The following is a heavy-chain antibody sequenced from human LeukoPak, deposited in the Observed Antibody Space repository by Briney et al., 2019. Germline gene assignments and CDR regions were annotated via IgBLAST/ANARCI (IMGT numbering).Heavy chain of an antibody. V-gene: IGHV4-39*01. CDR1: GGSISSSSYY. Sequence: SETLSLTCTVSGGSISSSSYYWGWIRQPPGKGLEWIGSIYYSGSTYYNPSLKSRVTISVDTSKNQFSLKLSSVTAADTAVYYCARHEGSSNPYYYHGMDVWGQGTTVTVTS. CDR2: IYYSGST. D-gene: IGHD6-13*01. CDR3: ARHEGSSNPYYYHGMDV. J-gene: IGHJ6*02.